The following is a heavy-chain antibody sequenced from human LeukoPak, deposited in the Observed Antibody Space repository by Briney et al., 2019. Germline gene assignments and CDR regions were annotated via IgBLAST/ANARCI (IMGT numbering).Heavy chain of an antibody. J-gene: IGHJ3*02. CDR2: IYISGST. Sequence: TSETLSLTCTVSGGSISSYYWSWIRQPAGKGLEWIGRIYISGSTNYNPSLKSRVTISVDTSKNQFSLKLSSVTAADTAVYYCARHRGITMVRGVRGAFDIWGQGTMVTVSS. V-gene: IGHV4-4*07. D-gene: IGHD3-10*01. CDR1: GGSISSYY. CDR3: ARHRGITMVRGVRGAFDI.